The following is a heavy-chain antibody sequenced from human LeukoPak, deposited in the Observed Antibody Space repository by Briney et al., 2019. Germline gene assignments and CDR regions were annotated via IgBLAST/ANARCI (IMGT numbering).Heavy chain of an antibody. D-gene: IGHD2-2*01. V-gene: IGHV1-18*01. CDR2: ISAYNGNT. CDR3: ARLSVPAAISYYYYYMDV. Sequence: ASVKVSCKASGYTFTSYSISWVRQAPGQGLEWMGWISAYNGNTNYAQKLQGRVTMTTDTSTSTAYMELRSLRSDDTAVYYCARLSVPAAISYYYYYMDVWGKGTTVTVSS. CDR1: GYTFTSYS. J-gene: IGHJ6*03.